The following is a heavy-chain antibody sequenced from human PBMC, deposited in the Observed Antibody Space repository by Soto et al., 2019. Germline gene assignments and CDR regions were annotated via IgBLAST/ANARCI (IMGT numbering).Heavy chain of an antibody. V-gene: IGHV3-23*01. CDR1: GFTFSDYA. CDR2: ISGRGDST. D-gene: IGHD6-13*01. CDR3: AKDRGKQLVLPFDF. J-gene: IGHJ4*02. Sequence: EVQMLESGGDLVQPGGSLRLSCAASGFTFSDYAMSWVRQAPGKGLEWVSAISGRGDSTYYADSVKGRFTISRDYSRNMLYLQMNPLMAADTAVYYCAKDRGKQLVLPFDFWGQGTLVTVSS.